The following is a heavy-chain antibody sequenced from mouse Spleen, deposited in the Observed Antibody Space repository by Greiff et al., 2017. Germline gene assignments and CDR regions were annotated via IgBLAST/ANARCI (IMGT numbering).Heavy chain of an antibody. J-gene: IGHJ3*01. CDR2: INPSSGYT. Sequence: VKLMESGAELAKPGASVKLSCKASGYTFTSYWMHWVKQRPGQGLEWIGYINPSSGYTKYNQKFKDKATLTADKSSSTAYMQLSSLTYEDSAVYYCARSDYGSSPWFAYWGQGTLVTVSA. CDR1: GYTFTSYW. V-gene: IGHV1-7*01. CDR3: ARSDYGSSPWFAY. D-gene: IGHD1-1*01.